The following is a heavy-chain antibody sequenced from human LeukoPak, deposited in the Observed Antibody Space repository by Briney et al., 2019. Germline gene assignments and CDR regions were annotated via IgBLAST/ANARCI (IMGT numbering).Heavy chain of an antibody. Sequence: PGGSLRLSCAASGFTFSSYAMSWVRQAPGKGLEWVSAISGSGGSTYYADSVKGRFTISRDNSKNTLYLQMNSLRAEDTAVYYCARLLMGSSVHFDYWGQGTLVTVSS. D-gene: IGHD2-2*01. CDR1: GFTFSSYA. CDR3: ARLLMGSSVHFDY. V-gene: IGHV3-23*01. J-gene: IGHJ4*02. CDR2: ISGSGGST.